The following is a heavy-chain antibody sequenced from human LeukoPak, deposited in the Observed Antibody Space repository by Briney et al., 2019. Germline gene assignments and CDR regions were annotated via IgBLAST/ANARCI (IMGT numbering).Heavy chain of an antibody. CDR1: TTYW. CDR3: ATGRDSRWFTD. Sequence: GGSLRLSCTASTTYWIHWVRQAPGKGLEWVANIRQDGGEKFYLDSVKGRFTISRDNAKNSPYLQMDSLRVDDTAVYYCATGRDSRWFTDWGQGTLVTVSS. CDR2: IRQDGGEK. D-gene: IGHD2-15*01. J-gene: IGHJ4*02. V-gene: IGHV3-7*01.